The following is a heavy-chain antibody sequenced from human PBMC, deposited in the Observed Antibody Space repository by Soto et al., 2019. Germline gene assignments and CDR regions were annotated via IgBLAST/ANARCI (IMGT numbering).Heavy chain of an antibody. CDR1: VFTFISDW. Sequence: GWSLRLSCATSVFTFISDWMHWVRQAPGKGLVWVSRINKDGSYKNYADFVEGRFTISRDDAKSELYLQMDRLRAEDTAVYYCARGGLEPFDYLGQGALVTLSS. CDR3: ARGGLEPFDY. CDR2: INKDGSYK. D-gene: IGHD1-1*01. J-gene: IGHJ4*02. V-gene: IGHV3-74*01.